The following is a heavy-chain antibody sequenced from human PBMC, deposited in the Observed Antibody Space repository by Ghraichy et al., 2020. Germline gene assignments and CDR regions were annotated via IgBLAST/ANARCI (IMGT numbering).Heavy chain of an antibody. CDR3: ARDPTHSLTRYFDL. CDR1: GFTFSSYW. Sequence: LSLTCAASGFTFSSYWMSWVRQAPGKGLEWVANIKQDGSEKYYVDSVKGRFTISRDNAKNSLYLQMNSLRAEDTAVYYCARDPTHSLTRYFDLWGRGTLVTVSS. V-gene: IGHV3-7*01. D-gene: IGHD2-15*01. J-gene: IGHJ2*01. CDR2: IKQDGSEK.